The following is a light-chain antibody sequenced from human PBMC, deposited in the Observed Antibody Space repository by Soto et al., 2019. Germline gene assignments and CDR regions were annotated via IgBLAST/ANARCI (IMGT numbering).Light chain of an antibody. J-gene: IGLJ1*01. CDR1: SSDVGGYYY. V-gene: IGLV2-14*03. Sequence: QSALTQPASVSGSPGQSSTISCTGTSSDVGGYYYVSWYQHLPGKAPKVMIYAVTNRPSGVSNRFSGSKSGNTASLTISGLKAEDEADYYCSSSTSSSTYAFGTGTKVTIL. CDR2: AVT. CDR3: SSSTSSSTYA.